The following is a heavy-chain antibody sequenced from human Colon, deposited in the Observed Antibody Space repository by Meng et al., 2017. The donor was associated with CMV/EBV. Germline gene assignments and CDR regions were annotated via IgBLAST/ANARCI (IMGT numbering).Heavy chain of an antibody. D-gene: IGHD1-1*01. CDR2: ISGGST. CDR1: KFTVSSNE. Sequence: GESLKISCAASKFTVSSNEMNWVRQAPGKGLEWVSSISGGSTYYADSRKGRFTISRDDSKDTLYLQMNSLKIEDTAVYYCTALNDRDASAIWGQGTMVTVSS. CDR3: TALNDRDASAI. V-gene: IGHV3-38-3*01. J-gene: IGHJ3*02.